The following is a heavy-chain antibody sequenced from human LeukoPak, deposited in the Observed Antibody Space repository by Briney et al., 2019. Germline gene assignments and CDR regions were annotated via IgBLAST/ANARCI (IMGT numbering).Heavy chain of an antibody. V-gene: IGHV4-59*01. Sequence: SETLSLTCTVSGGSISSYYWSWIRQPPGKGLEWIGYIYYSGSTNYNPSLKSRVTISVDTSKNQSSLKLSPVTAADTAVYYCARLHLDSSGYYFDYWGQGTLVTVSS. CDR2: IYYSGST. J-gene: IGHJ4*02. CDR1: GGSISSYY. CDR3: ARLHLDSSGYYFDY. D-gene: IGHD3-22*01.